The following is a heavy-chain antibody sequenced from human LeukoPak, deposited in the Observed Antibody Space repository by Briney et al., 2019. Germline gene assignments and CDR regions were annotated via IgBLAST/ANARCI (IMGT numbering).Heavy chain of an antibody. CDR1: GFTFSSYG. CDR2: ISESGGTT. D-gene: IGHD6-19*01. J-gene: IGHJ4*02. Sequence: GGSLRLSCAASGFTFSSYGMSWVRQAPGKGLEWVSSISESGGTTDYADSVKGRFTISRDNSKNTLYLQMNSLRAEDRAVYYCARQWLINGWGQGILVTVSS. V-gene: IGHV3-23*01. CDR3: ARQWLING.